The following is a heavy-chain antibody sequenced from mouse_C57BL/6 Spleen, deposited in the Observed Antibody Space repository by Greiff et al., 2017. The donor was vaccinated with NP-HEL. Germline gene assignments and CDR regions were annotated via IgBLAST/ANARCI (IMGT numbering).Heavy chain of an antibody. D-gene: IGHD1-1*01. CDR1: GYTFTDHT. CDR2: IYPRDGSN. J-gene: IGHJ4*01. CDR3: ARSYGSSYNYYAMDY. V-gene: IGHV1-78*01. Sequence: VQLQQSDAELVKPGASVKISCKVSGYTFTDHTIHWMKQRPEQGLEWIGYIYPRDGSNKYTEKFKGKATLTADKSSSTAYMQLNSLTSEDSAVYFCARSYGSSYNYYAMDYWGQGTSVTVSS.